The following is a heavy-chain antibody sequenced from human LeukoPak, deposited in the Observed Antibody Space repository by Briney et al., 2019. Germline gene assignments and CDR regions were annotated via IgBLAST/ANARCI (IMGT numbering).Heavy chain of an antibody. CDR1: GYTFTGYY. CDR2: INPNSGGT. D-gene: IGHD3-9*01. CDR3: ATAVDDILTGYYLPFDY. J-gene: IGHJ4*02. Sequence: ASVKVSCKASGYTFTGYYMHWVRQAPGQGLEWMGWINPNSGGTNYAQKFQGRVTMTEDTSTDTAYMELSSLRSEDTAVYYCATAVDDILTGYYLPFDYWGQGTLVTVSS. V-gene: IGHV1-2*02.